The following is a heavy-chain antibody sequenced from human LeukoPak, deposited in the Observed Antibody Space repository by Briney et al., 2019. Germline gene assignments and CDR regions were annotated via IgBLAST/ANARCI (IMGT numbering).Heavy chain of an antibody. CDR1: GFTFSSYW. CDR3: AREEITYYDFWSGYYTGTPFDY. D-gene: IGHD3-3*01. J-gene: IGHJ4*02. CDR2: INQDGSEK. Sequence: GGSLRLSCAASGFTFSSYWMSWVRQAPGKGLEWVAHINQDGSEKYYVDSVKGRFTISRDNAKNSVYLQMNSLRAEDTAVYYCAREEITYYDFWSGYYTGTPFDYWGQGTLVTVSS. V-gene: IGHV3-7*01.